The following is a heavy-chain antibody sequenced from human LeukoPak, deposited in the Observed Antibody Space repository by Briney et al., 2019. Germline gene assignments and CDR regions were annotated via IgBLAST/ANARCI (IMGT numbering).Heavy chain of an antibody. Sequence: GGSLRLSCAASGFTFSSYAMSWVRQAPGRGLEWVSAISGSGGSTYYADSVKGRFTISRDDSKNTLYLQMNSLRAEDTAVYYCAKGKLTQGWLVEWDFDYWGQGTLVTVSS. CDR3: AKGKLTQGWLVEWDFDY. J-gene: IGHJ4*02. V-gene: IGHV3-23*01. CDR1: GFTFSSYA. CDR2: ISGSGGST. D-gene: IGHD6-19*01.